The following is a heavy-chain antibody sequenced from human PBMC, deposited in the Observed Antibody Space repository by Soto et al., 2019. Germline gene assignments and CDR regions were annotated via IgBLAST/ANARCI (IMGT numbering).Heavy chain of an antibody. D-gene: IGHD2-8*02. Sequence: XSVKVSFNASGYTFINYYIHLVRQAPGHGLEWMAIINPTGGSTNYAQKFQGRLTLTMDTSTSTVYMEISSLTSEDTAMYYCARHLAAGDVWGQGTLVTVSS. CDR2: INPTGGST. CDR1: GYTFINYY. J-gene: IGHJ4*02. CDR3: ARHLAAGDV. V-gene: IGHV1-46*01.